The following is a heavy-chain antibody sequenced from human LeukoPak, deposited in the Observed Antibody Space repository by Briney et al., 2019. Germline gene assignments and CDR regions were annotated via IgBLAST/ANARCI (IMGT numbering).Heavy chain of an antibody. V-gene: IGHV4-4*09. CDR1: GGSISSYY. J-gene: IGHJ3*02. CDR2: IYTSGST. CDR3: ARRGDGYNRDAFDI. Sequence: SETLSLTCTVSGGSISSYYWSWIRQPPGRGLERIGYIYTSGSTNYNPSLKSRVTISVDTSKNQFSLKLSSVTAADTAVYYCARRGDGYNRDAFDIWGQGTMVTVSS. D-gene: IGHD5-24*01.